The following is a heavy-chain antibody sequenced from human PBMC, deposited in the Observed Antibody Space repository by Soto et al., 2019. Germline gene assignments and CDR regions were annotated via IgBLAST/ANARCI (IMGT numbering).Heavy chain of an antibody. CDR2: IYSNGNT. J-gene: IGHJ4*02. CDR1: GDSINNYY. Sequence: SETLSLTCTVSGDSINNYYWSWMRLPAGKGLEWIGRIYSNGNTYYNPSLKSRVSMSVDTSKNQFSLILKTVTAADTAVYYCARGGAVATTAPTDHWGQGTLVTVST. CDR3: ARGGAVATTAPTDH. D-gene: IGHD5-12*01. V-gene: IGHV4-4*07.